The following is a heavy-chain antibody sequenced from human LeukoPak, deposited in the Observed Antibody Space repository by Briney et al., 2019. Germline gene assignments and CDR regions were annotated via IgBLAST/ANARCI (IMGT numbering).Heavy chain of an antibody. CDR2: MNNDGSGT. CDR1: TFTLGSYW. Sequence: PGGSLRLSCTSSTFTLGSYWMHWVRQVPGGGLMWVARMNNDGSGTNYADSVKGRFTISRDNAKNTLYLQMNGLRVEDTAVYYCARGGAGYFFDFWGQGTLVTVSS. J-gene: IGHJ4*02. V-gene: IGHV3-74*01. D-gene: IGHD5-12*01. CDR3: ARGGAGYFFDF.